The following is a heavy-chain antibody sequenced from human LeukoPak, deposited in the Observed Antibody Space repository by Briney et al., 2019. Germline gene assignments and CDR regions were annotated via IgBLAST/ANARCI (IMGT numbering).Heavy chain of an antibody. D-gene: IGHD6-6*01. CDR3: ARGIAARYHWFDP. CDR2: INHSGST. Sequence: SETLSLTCAVYGGSFSGYYWSWIRQPPGKGLEWIGEINHSGSTNYNPSLKSRVTISVDTSKNQFSLKLSSVTAADTAVYYYARGIAARYHWFDPWGQGTLVTVSS. CDR1: GGSFSGYY. V-gene: IGHV4-34*01. J-gene: IGHJ5*02.